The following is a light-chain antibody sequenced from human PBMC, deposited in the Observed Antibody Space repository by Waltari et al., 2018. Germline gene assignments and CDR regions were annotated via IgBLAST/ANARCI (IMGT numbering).Light chain of an antibody. CDR1: QSVGSQ. CDR3: QQRLSWPIT. CDR2: DAS. V-gene: IGKV3-11*01. J-gene: IGKJ4*01. Sequence: EIVLPQSPATLSLSPGERATLSCRASQSVGSQLAWYQQKSGQSPRLLICDASNRATGIPARFSGSGSGTDFTLTITSLEPEDFAVYYCQQRLSWPITFGGGTKVEIK.